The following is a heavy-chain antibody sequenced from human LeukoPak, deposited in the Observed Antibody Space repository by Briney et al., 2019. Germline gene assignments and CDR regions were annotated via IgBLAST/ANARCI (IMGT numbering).Heavy chain of an antibody. CDR3: AARLVRFLAGFDP. D-gene: IGHD1-14*01. CDR1: RYSISRGYY. J-gene: IGHJ5*02. Sequence: SETLSLTCRVSRYSISRGYYWGWIRQPPGKGLERIGNIFQSGTTHYNPSLKSRATISTNTSKNQFSLKVTSVTAADAAVYYCAARLVRFLAGFDPWGQGTLVTVSS. CDR2: IFQSGTT. V-gene: IGHV4-38-2*01.